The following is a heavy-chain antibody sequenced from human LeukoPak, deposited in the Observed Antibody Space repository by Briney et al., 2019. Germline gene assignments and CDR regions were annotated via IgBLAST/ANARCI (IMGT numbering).Heavy chain of an antibody. CDR2: INDSGSA. CDR3: ARGKVNYYGSGSYRPTNWFDH. Sequence: SETLSLTCAVYGGSFSGYYWSWIRQPPGRGREWIGEINDSGSANYNPSLKSRVTISVDASKNQISLKLSSVTAADTAVYYCARGKVNYYGSGSYRPTNWFDHWGQGTLVTVSS. J-gene: IGHJ5*02. V-gene: IGHV4-34*01. D-gene: IGHD3-10*01. CDR1: GGSFSGYY.